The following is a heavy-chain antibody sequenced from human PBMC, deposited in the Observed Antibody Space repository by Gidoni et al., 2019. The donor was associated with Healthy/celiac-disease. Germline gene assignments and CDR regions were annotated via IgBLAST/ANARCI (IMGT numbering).Heavy chain of an antibody. CDR2: IIPILGIA. J-gene: IGHJ4*02. V-gene: IGHV1-69*04. CDR3: ARESRDGYNLGYFDY. D-gene: IGHD5-12*01. Sequence: QVQLVQSGAEVKKPGSSVKVSCKASGGTFSSYAISWVRQAPGQGLEWMGRIIPILGIANYAQKFQGRVTITADKSTSTAYMELSSLRSEDTAVYYCARESRDGYNLGYFDYWGQGTLVTVSS. CDR1: GGTFSSYA.